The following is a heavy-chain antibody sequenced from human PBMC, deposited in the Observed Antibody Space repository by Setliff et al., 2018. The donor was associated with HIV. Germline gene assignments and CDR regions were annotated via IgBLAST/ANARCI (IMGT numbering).Heavy chain of an antibody. J-gene: IGHJ4*02. D-gene: IGHD3-10*01. Sequence: PGGSLRLSCAASGFSFSTYSMNWVRQAPGKGLEWVSYISSSSSTIYYADSVKGRFTISRDNAKNSLYLQMNSLRAEDTAVYYCARDNAYYGSGSHFDYWGQGTLVTVSS. CDR1: GFSFSTYS. V-gene: IGHV3-48*04. CDR2: ISSSSSTI. CDR3: ARDNAYYGSGSHFDY.